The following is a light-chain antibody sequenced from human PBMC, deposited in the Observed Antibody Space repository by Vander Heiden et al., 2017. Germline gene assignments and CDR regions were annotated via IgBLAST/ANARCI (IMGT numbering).Light chain of an antibody. J-gene: IGKJ5*01. CDR1: LDISTY. CDR3: QQANGFPPT. V-gene: IGKV1D-12*01. CDR2: GTS. Sequence: DIQMTQSPSSVSASVGDRVTITCRASLDISTYLAWYQQKPGKARKLLIYGTSTLMSDVPSRFRGSGNGTDFTLTISSLQPEDSATYYCQQANGFPPTFGQGTRLEI.